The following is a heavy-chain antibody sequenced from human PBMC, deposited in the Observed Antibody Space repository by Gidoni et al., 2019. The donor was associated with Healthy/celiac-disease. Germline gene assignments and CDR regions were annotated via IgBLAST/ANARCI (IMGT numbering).Heavy chain of an antibody. CDR1: GFTFSSYS. J-gene: IGHJ6*02. D-gene: IGHD3-3*01. CDR2: ISSSSSYI. CDR3: ARDLRYYDFWSGWYTPSTTRYGMDV. V-gene: IGHV3-21*01. Sequence: EVQLVESGGGLVKPGGSLRLSCAASGFTFSSYSMNWVHQAPGKGLEWVSSISSSSSYIYYADSVKGRFTISRDNAKNSLYLQMNSLRAEDTAVYYCARDLRYYDFWSGWYTPSTTRYGMDVWGQGTTVTVSS.